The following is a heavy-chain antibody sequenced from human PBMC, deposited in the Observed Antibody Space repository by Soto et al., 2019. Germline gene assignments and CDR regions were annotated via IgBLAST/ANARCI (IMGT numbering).Heavy chain of an antibody. J-gene: IGHJ4*02. Sequence: QVQLVESGGALVKPGGSLRLSCAASGFTFSATYMSWIRQVPGKGLEWVSYISGSGSDTRYTDSVRGRFTISRDNAKNSLYLQMNSLKVEDTALYYCARGDRVADSWGPGTLVTVS. CDR2: ISGSGSDT. D-gene: IGHD5-12*01. CDR1: GFTFSATY. CDR3: ARGDRVADS. V-gene: IGHV3-11*05.